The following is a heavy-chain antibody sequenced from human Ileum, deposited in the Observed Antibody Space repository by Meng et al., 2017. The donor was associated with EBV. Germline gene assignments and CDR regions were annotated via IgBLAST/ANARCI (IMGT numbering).Heavy chain of an antibody. J-gene: IGHJ4*02. CDR1: GGSISSGGHS. CDR3: ARAHPVVYFFDY. Sequence: QLRLQGSGSGLVKPSQTLSLTGAVSGGSISSGGHSWSWIRQPPGKGLEWIGDIQHSGSTYYNPSLRSRVTISVDRSRNQFSLKLSSVTAADTAVYYCARAHPVVYFFDYWGQGTLVTVSS. V-gene: IGHV4-30-2*01. D-gene: IGHD4-23*01. CDR2: IQHSGST.